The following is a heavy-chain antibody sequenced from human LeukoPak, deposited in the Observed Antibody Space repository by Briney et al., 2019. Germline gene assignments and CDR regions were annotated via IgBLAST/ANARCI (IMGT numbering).Heavy chain of an antibody. CDR2: ISSTSSTI. Sequence: GGSLRLSCAASGSTFSSYSMAWVRQAPGKGLEWVSYISSTSSTISYADSVKGRFAISRDNAKNSLYLQMNSLRAEDTAVYYCANKHTGAFDIWGQGTMVTVSS. D-gene: IGHD2-8*02. J-gene: IGHJ3*02. CDR3: ANKHTGAFDI. CDR1: GSTFSSYS. V-gene: IGHV3-48*04.